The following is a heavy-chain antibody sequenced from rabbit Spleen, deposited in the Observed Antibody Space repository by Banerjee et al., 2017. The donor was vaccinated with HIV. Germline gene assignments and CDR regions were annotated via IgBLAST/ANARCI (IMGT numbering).Heavy chain of an antibody. CDR2: IDTSDGDT. V-gene: IGHV1S45*01. CDR1: GFSFSSNW. CDR3: ARDLAGVIGWNFSL. Sequence: LEESGGGLVKPGGTLTLTCTVSGFSFSSNWICWVRQAPGKGLEWIACIDTSDGDTDYANWPKGRFTISKASSTTVTLQMTSLTAADTATYCCARDLAGVIGWNFSLWGQGTLVTVS. D-gene: IGHD4-1*01. J-gene: IGHJ4*01.